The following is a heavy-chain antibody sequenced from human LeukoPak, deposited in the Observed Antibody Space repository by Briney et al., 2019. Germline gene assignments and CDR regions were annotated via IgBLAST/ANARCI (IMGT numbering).Heavy chain of an antibody. CDR2: IKNDGSEI. D-gene: IGHD3-3*01. CDR1: GFVFRNYF. V-gene: IGHV3-7*01. Sequence: GGSLRLSCAASGFVFRNYFMSWVRQAPGKGLEWVASIKNDGSEIYYVDSVRGRYTIPRDNTKNSLYLQMSSLRAEDTAVYYCATDRGWRTSGYYLYYFEYWGQGTLVTFSS. CDR3: ATDRGWRTSGYYLYYFEY. J-gene: IGHJ4*02.